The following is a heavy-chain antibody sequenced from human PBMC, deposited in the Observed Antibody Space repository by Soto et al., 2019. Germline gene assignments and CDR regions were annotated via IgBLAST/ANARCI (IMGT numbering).Heavy chain of an antibody. CDR2: IYWDDDK. D-gene: IGHD3-3*01. Sequence: QITLNESGPTQVKPRQTLTLTCTFSGFSLTTSGVGVGWIRQSPGKAPEWLALIYWDDDKLYSPSLKSRLTTTKDTSKNQVVLTMADLDPADTATYYCAHRVLRTVFGLVTTTAIYFDFWGQGTPVAVSS. J-gene: IGHJ4*02. CDR3: AHRVLRTVFGLVTTTAIYFDF. V-gene: IGHV2-5*02. CDR1: GFSLTTSGVG.